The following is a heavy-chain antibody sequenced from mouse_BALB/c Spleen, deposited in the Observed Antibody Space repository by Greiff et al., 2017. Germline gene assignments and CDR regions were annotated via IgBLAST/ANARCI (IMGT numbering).Heavy chain of an antibody. J-gene: IGHJ4*01. V-gene: IGHV1-4*01. CDR1: GYTFTSYT. Sequence: QVQLQQSGAELARPGASVKMSCKASGYTFTSYTMHWVKQRHGQGLEWIGYINPSSGYTNYNQKFKDKATLTADKSSSTAYMQLSSLTSEDSAVYYCARRLWPKLPSMDYWGQGTSVTVSS. CDR3: ARRLWPKLPSMDY. CDR2: INPSSGYT. D-gene: IGHD6-1*01.